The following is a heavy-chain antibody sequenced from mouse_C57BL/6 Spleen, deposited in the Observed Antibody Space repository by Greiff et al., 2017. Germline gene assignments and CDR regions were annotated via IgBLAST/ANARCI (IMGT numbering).Heavy chain of an antibody. CDR3: TRHYDVPYAMDY. V-gene: IGHV6-6*01. Sequence: EVKVVESGGGLVQPGGSMKLSCAASGFTFSDAWMDWVRQSPEKGLEWVAEIRNKANNHATYYAESVKGRFTISRDDSKSSVYLQMNSLRAEDTGIYYCTRHYDVPYAMDYWGQGTSVTVSS. CDR1: GFTFSDAW. CDR2: IRNKANNHAT. J-gene: IGHJ4*01. D-gene: IGHD2-4*01.